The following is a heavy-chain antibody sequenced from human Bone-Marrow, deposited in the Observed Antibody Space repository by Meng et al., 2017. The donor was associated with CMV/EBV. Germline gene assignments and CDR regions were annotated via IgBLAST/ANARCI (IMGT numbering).Heavy chain of an antibody. Sequence: SETLSLTCTVSGGSISNYYWSWIRQPPGKGLEWIGYIYYTGSTNYNPSLKSRVTISVDTSKNQFSLKLSSVTAADTAVYYCARGGYSGSYYDYWGQGTLVTVSS. J-gene: IGHJ4*02. CDR3: ARGGYSGSYYDY. CDR2: IYYTGST. CDR1: GGSISNYY. V-gene: IGHV4-59*12. D-gene: IGHD1-26*01.